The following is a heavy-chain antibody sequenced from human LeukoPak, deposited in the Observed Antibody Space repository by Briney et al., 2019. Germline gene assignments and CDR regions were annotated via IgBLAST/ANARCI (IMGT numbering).Heavy chain of an antibody. CDR3: ARDKIVGATYFDC. CDR1: GFTFNDYF. V-gene: IGHV3-11*04. Sequence: PGGSLRLSCAASGFTFNDYFMTWIRQAPGKGLEWVSYISGSGTEYYADSVKGRFTISRDNAQNSLSLQMSSLRAEDTAVYLCARDKIVGATYFDCWGQGTLVTVSS. CDR2: ISGSGTE. J-gene: IGHJ4*02. D-gene: IGHD1-26*01.